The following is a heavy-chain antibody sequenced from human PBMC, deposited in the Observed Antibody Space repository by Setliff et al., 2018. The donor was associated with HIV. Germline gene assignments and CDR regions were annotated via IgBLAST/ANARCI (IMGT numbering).Heavy chain of an antibody. CDR2: TYYRSKWYN. D-gene: IGHD3-22*01. CDR1: GDSVSRINTA. Sequence: SQTLSLTCVISGDSVSRINTAWNWIRQSPSRGLEWLGRTYYRSKWYNDYAVSVKSRITINPDTSKNQFSLQLNSVTPEDTAVYYCARSGWFYYDSSGSYYDGGHWFAPWGQGTLVTVSS. J-gene: IGHJ5*01. CDR3: ARSGWFYYDSSGSYYDGGHWFAP. V-gene: IGHV6-1*01.